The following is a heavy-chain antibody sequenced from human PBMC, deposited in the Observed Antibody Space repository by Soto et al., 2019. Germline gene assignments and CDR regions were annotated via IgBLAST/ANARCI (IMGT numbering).Heavy chain of an antibody. CDR1: GFTFSSYG. Sequence: GGSLRLSCAASGFTFSSYGMHWVRQAPGKGLEWVAVISYDGSNKCYADSVKGRFTISRDNSKNTLYLQMNSLRAEDTAVYYCAKHWLNYYYGMDVWGQGTTVTVSS. V-gene: IGHV3-30*18. J-gene: IGHJ6*02. CDR2: ISYDGSNK. D-gene: IGHD3-9*01. CDR3: AKHWLNYYYGMDV.